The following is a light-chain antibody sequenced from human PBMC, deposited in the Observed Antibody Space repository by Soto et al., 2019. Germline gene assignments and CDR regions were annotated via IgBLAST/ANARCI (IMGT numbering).Light chain of an antibody. CDR1: QGIASW. V-gene: IGKV1-12*01. CDR3: QKANSFPYT. Sequence: DIQMTQSPSSVSASVGDRVTITCRASQGIASWLAWYQQKPGNAPNLLIYSASGLQGGVPSRFNGSGSGTDVPLPISSPEPEEFVTYYLQKANSFPYTFGQGTKLEIK. J-gene: IGKJ2*01. CDR2: SAS.